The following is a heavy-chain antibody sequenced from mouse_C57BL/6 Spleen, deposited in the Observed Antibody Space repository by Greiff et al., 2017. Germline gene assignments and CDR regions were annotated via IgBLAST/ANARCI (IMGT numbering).Heavy chain of an antibody. Sequence: VQGVESGPGLVAPSQSLSITCTVSGFSLTSYGVSWVRQPPGKGLEWLGVIWGDGSTNYHSALITRPSISKDNSTSQVFLKLNSLQTAATATYYCAKGGKYFDYWGQGTTLTVSS. CDR2: IWGDGST. V-gene: IGHV2-3*01. J-gene: IGHJ2*01. CDR1: GFSLTSYG. D-gene: IGHD2-1*01. CDR3: AKGGKYFDY.